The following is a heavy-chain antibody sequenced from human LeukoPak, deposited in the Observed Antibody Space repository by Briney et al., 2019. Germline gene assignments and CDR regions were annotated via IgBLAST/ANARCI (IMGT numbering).Heavy chain of an antibody. CDR3: ASCVAVPGLPDY. Sequence: GGSLRPSCAASGFTFSSYWMYWVRQAPGKGLVWVSRINSDGSDTSYADPVQGRFTISRDNAKNTLYLQMNSLRAEDTAVYYCASCVAVPGLPDYWGQGTLVTVSS. V-gene: IGHV3-74*01. J-gene: IGHJ4*02. CDR2: INSDGSDT. CDR1: GFTFSSYW. D-gene: IGHD6-19*01.